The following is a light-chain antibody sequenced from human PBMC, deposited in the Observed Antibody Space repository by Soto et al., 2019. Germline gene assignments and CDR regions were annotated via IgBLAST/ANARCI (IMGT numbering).Light chain of an antibody. V-gene: IGKV1-5*01. CDR1: QSISSW. J-gene: IGKJ1*01. CDR2: DAS. Sequence: DIQMTQSPSTLSASVADRFTITSRSSQSISSWLAWYQQKPGKAPKLLIYDASSLESGVPSRFSGSGSGTEFTLTISSLQPDDFATYYCQQYNSYSPTFGQGTKVDIK. CDR3: QQYNSYSPT.